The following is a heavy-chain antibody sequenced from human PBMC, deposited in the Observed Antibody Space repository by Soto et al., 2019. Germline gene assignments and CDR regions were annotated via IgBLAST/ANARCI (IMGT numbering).Heavy chain of an antibody. CDR3: ARSGYSFSADYYGMDV. V-gene: IGHV5-51*01. CDR2: IYPFDSGT. CDR1: GYSLTSYL. J-gene: IGHJ6*02. Sequence: ESLTMSFTGSGYSLTSYLIGLVRQMPGKGLEWMGIIYPFDSGTRYSPSFQGQVTISADKSISTAYLHWSSLKASDTAMYYCARSGYSFSADYYGMDVWGQGTPVT. D-gene: IGHD5-18*01.